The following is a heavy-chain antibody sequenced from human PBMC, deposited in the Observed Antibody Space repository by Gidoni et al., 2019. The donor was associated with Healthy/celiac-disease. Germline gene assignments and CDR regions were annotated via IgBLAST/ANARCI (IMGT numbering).Heavy chain of an antibody. Sequence: MGRIDPSDSYTNYSPSFQGHVTISADKAISTAYLQWSSLKASDTAMYYCARHAGRTTVGDYWGQGTLVTVSS. CDR2: IDPSDSYT. J-gene: IGHJ4*02. V-gene: IGHV5-10-1*01. CDR3: ARHAGRTTVGDY. D-gene: IGHD4-17*01.